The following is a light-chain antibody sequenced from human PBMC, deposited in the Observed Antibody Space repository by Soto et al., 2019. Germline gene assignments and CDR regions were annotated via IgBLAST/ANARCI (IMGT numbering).Light chain of an antibody. Sequence: EIVLTQSPATLSLSPGERATLSCRASQSVSSGYLAWYLQKPGQAPRLLIYGASSRATGIPDRFSGSGSGRDFTLTISRLEPEDFAVYFCQQYGRSPYSFGQGTKVDIX. V-gene: IGKV3-20*01. CDR2: GAS. CDR3: QQYGRSPYS. J-gene: IGKJ2*01. CDR1: QSVSSGY.